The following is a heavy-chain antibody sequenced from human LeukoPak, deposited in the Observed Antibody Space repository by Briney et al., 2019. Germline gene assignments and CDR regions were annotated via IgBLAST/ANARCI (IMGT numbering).Heavy chain of an antibody. CDR1: GYSFPTYW. V-gene: IGHV5-51*01. J-gene: IGHJ4*02. D-gene: IGHD2-2*03. CDR3: ARPPSRGYSSSFEY. CDR2: IYPDESNI. Sequence: GESLKISCKGSGYSFPTYWIAWVRQMPGKGLEWMGIIYPDESNIRYSPSFQGQVTISADKSISTAYLQWSSLKAPDTAMYYCARPPSRGYSSSFEYWGQGTLVTVSS.